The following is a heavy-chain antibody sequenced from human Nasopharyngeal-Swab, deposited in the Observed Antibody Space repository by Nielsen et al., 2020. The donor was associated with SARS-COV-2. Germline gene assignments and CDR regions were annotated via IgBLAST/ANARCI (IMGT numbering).Heavy chain of an antibody. V-gene: IGHV4-39*01. CDR2: IYYSGST. D-gene: IGHD3-3*01. CDR3: ARRASITIFGVVDY. CDR1: GGSISSSSYY. Sequence: SETLSLTCTVSGGSISSSSYYWGWIRQPPEKGLEWIGSIYYSGSTYYNPSLKSRVTISVDTSKNQFSLKLSSVTAADTAVYYCARRASITIFGVVDYWGQGTLVTVSS. J-gene: IGHJ4*02.